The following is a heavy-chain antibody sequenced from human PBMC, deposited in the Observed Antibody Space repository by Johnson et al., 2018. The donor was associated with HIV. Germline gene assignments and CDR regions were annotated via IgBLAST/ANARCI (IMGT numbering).Heavy chain of an antibody. V-gene: IGHV3-23*04. Sequence: EVQLVESGGGLVQPGGSLRLSCAASGFTFSSYAMSWVRQAPGKGLEWVSAISGSGGSTYYADSVKGRFTISRDNSKNTLYLQMNSLRAEDTAVYYCAKGPGRQWLVMCAFDIWGQGTMVTVSS. CDR3: AKGPGRQWLVMCAFDI. CDR1: GFTFSSYA. D-gene: IGHD6-19*01. CDR2: ISGSGGST. J-gene: IGHJ3*02.